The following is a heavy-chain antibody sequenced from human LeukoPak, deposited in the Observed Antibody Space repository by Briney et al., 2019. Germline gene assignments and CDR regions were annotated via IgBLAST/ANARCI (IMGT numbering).Heavy chain of an antibody. D-gene: IGHD3-3*01. V-gene: IGHV3-30-3*01. CDR3: ARNYDFWSGYYDY. Sequence: GGSLRLSCAASGFTFSSYAMHWVRQAPGKGLEWVAVISYDGSNKYYADSVKGRFTISRDNSKNTLYLQMNSLRAEDTAVYYCARNYDFWSGYYDYWGQGTLVTVSS. J-gene: IGHJ4*02. CDR2: ISYDGSNK. CDR1: GFTFSSYA.